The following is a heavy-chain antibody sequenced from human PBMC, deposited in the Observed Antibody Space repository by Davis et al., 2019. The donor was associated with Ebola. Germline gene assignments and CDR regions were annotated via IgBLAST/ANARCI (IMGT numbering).Heavy chain of an antibody. Sequence: GESLKISCSASGFTFSTYAMHWVRQAPGKGLEYVSAFSNNGGSTYYADSVKGRFTISRDNSKNTLYLQMSSLRAEDTAVYYCVKGSVTIFGVAPDYYGMDVWGKGTTVTVSS. CDR2: FSNNGGST. V-gene: IGHV3-64D*06. CDR1: GFTFSTYA. J-gene: IGHJ6*04. D-gene: IGHD3-3*01. CDR3: VKGSVTIFGVAPDYYGMDV.